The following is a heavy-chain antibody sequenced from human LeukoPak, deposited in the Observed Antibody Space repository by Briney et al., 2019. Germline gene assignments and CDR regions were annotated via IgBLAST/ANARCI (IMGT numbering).Heavy chain of an antibody. D-gene: IGHD3-10*01. Sequence: ASVKVSCKASGYTFTSYDINWVRQATGQGLEWMGWMNPNSGNTGYAQKFQGRVTITRNTSISTAYMELSSQRSEDTAVYYCAREWFGIYYFDYWGQGTLVTVSS. CDR3: AREWFGIYYFDY. J-gene: IGHJ4*02. V-gene: IGHV1-8*03. CDR2: MNPNSGNT. CDR1: GYTFTSYD.